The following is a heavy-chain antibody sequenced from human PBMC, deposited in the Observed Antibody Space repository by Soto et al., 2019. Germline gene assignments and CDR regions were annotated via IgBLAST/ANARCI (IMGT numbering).Heavy chain of an antibody. J-gene: IGHJ4*02. CDR2: VFWNDDK. D-gene: IGHD2-21*01. CDR3: ARAYTYDFDH. CDR1: GFSFGVSGVG. Sequence: QITLRESGPTQVKPTQTLTLTCTFSGFSFGVSGVGVGWIRQPPGRALEWLGLVFWNDDKRYSPSLESRLTLTKDTSNNQVVLTVTNLDPGDTGTYYCARAYTYDFDHWGQGTLVTVSS. V-gene: IGHV2-5*01.